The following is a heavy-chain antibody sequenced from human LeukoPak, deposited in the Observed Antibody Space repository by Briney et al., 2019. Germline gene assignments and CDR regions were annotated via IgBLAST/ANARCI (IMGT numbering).Heavy chain of an antibody. V-gene: IGHV4-59*12. CDR3: ARGHGGYCSGGSCHAFDI. Sequence: SETLSLTCTVSGGSISSYYWSWIRQPPGKGLEWIGYIYYSGSTNYNPSLKSRVTISVDTSKNQFSLKLSSVTAADTAVYYCARGHGGYCSGGSCHAFDIWGQGTMVTVSS. CDR2: IYYSGST. CDR1: GGSISSYY. D-gene: IGHD2-15*01. J-gene: IGHJ3*02.